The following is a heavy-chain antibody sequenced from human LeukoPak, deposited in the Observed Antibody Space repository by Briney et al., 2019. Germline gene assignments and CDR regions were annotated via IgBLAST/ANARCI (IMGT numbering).Heavy chain of an antibody. CDR2: VRTTAEGETT. J-gene: IGHJ4*02. Sequence: SLRLSCEGSGFNFNDAWMSWIRQAPGKGLEWVGRVRTTAEGETTDYAAPVRGRFIISRDDSKNMVVLQMNRLETEDTAIYYCTAGLRKTDDDSWGQGTLVTVSS. D-gene: IGHD4-17*01. CDR1: GFNFNDAW. V-gene: IGHV3-15*01. CDR3: TAGLRKTDDDS.